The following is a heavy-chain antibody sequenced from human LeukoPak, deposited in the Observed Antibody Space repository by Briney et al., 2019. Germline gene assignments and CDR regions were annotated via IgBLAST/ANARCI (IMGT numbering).Heavy chain of an antibody. CDR2: ISSNGGST. D-gene: IGHD4-23*01. J-gene: IGHJ6*03. CDR1: GFTFSSYA. CDR3: AKEPQLNSMFYYYYYMDA. Sequence: PGGSLRLSCAASGFTFSSYAMHWVRQAPGKGLEYVSAISSNGGSTYYANSVKGRFTISRDNSKNTLYLQMGSLRAEDTAVYYCAKEPQLNSMFYYYYYMDAWGKGTTVTVSS. V-gene: IGHV3-64*01.